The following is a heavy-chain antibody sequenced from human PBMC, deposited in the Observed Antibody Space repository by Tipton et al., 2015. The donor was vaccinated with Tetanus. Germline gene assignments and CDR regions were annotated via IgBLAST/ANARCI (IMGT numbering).Heavy chain of an antibody. D-gene: IGHD2-15*01. Sequence: GSLRLSCEVSGFTLSRFGMNWVRQAPGKGLEWISSISSTSTYIYYANSVKGRFTISRDNAKNSLFLQMNSLRAEDTAIYYCASGSSHDYWGQGTLVTVS. CDR3: ASGSSHDY. J-gene: IGHJ4*02. V-gene: IGHV3-21*01. CDR2: ISSTSTYI. CDR1: GFTLSRFG.